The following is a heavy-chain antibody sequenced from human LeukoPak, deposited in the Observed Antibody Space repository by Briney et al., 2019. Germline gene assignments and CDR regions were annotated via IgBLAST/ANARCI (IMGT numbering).Heavy chain of an antibody. J-gene: IGHJ4*02. Sequence: GESLRLSCAASGFTFSSYAMSWVRQAPGKGLEWVSAISGSGGSTYYADSVKGRFTISRDNSKNTLYLQMNSLKTEDTAVYYCTTGIVVVVDYWGQGTLVTVSS. CDR2: ISGSGGST. V-gene: IGHV3-23*01. D-gene: IGHD3-22*01. CDR3: TTGIVVVVDY. CDR1: GFTFSSYA.